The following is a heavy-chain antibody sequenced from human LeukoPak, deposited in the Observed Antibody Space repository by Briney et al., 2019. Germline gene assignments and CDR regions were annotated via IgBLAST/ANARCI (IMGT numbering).Heavy chain of an antibody. CDR2: INHSGST. J-gene: IGHJ4*02. Sequence: SETLSLTCAVYGGSFSGYYWSWIRQPPGKGLEWIGEINHSGSTNYNPSLKSRVTISVDTSKNQFSLKLSSVTAADTAVYYCASSSWFGDHYWGQGTLVTVSS. D-gene: IGHD3-10*01. CDR3: ASSSWFGDHY. V-gene: IGHV4-34*01. CDR1: GGSFSGYY.